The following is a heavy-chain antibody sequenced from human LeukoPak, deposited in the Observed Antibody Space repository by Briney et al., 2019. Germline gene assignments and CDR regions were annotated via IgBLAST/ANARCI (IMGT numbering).Heavy chain of an antibody. CDR1: GFTFSSYW. V-gene: IGHV3-7*01. CDR2: IKQDGSEK. J-gene: IGHJ3*02. D-gene: IGHD3-10*01. CDR3: ARLMVRGVITADAFDI. Sequence: GGSLRLSCAASGFTFSSYWMSWVRQAPGKGLEWVANIKQDGSEKYYVDSVKGRFTISRDNAKNSLYLQMNSLRAEDTAVYYCARLMVRGVITADAFDIWGQGTMVTVSS.